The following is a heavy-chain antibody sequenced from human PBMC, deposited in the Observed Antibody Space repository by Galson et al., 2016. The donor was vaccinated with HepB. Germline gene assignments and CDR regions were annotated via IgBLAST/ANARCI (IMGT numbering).Heavy chain of an antibody. CDR3: ARAPSVVIGPTYWYFDL. CDR1: RFTFNSYA. V-gene: IGHV3-30*04. CDR2: ISYDGYKK. J-gene: IGHJ2*01. Sequence: SLRLSCAASRFTFNSYAMHWVRQAPGKGLELLALISYDGYKKHYAASVKGRFTITRDNSKNTLSLQMNNLGAAGTAVYYCARAPSVVIGPTYWYFDLWGRGTLVTVSS. D-gene: IGHD2-15*01.